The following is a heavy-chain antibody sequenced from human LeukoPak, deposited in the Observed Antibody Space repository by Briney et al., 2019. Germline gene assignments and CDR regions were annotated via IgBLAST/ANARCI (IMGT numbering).Heavy chain of an antibody. Sequence: ASVKVSCKASGGTFSSYAISWVRHAPGQGLEWMGGIIPIFGKANYAKKFQGRVTITTDESTSTAYMELSSLRSEDTAVYYCATSEGGGYYSAPYFDYWGQGTLVTVSS. CDR3: ATSEGGGYYSAPYFDY. J-gene: IGHJ4*02. D-gene: IGHD3-22*01. V-gene: IGHV1-69*05. CDR1: GGTFSSYA. CDR2: IIPIFGKA.